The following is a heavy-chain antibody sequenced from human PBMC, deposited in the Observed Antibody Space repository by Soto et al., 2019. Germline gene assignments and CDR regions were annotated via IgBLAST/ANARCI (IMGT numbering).Heavy chain of an antibody. Sequence: QVQLVQSGAEVKKPGASVKVSCKASGYTFSNYGISWVRQAPGQGLEWMGWISAYNGNTKYAQKLQGRVTMTTDTSTSTRDMKLRSLRDDDTAVYSCARDSPPVDYWGQGTLVTVSS. J-gene: IGHJ4*02. CDR1: GYTFSNYG. V-gene: IGHV1-18*01. CDR2: ISAYNGNT. CDR3: ARDSPPVDY.